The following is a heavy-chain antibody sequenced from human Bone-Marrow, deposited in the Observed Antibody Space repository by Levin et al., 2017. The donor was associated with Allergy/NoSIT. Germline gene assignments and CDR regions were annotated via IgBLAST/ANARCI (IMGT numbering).Heavy chain of an antibody. CDR2: INSDGSST. D-gene: IGHD2-2*01. Sequence: GESLKISCAASGFTFSSYWMHWVRQAPGKGLVWVSRINSDGSSTSYADSVKGRFTISRDNAKNTLYLQMNSLRAEDTAVYYCARDQGVVVPAYGMDVWGQGTTVTVSS. CDR1: GFTFSSYW. CDR3: ARDQGVVVPAYGMDV. J-gene: IGHJ6*02. V-gene: IGHV3-74*01.